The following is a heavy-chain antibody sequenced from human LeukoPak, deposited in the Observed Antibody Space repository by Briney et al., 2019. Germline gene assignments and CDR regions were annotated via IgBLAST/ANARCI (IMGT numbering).Heavy chain of an antibody. V-gene: IGHV3-74*01. Sequence: QPGGSLRLSCAASGFTFSNYWMHWVRQAPGKGLVWVSRINSDGSTTSYADAVKGRFTISRDNAKNTLFPQMNSLRAEDAAVYYCARDGGFCTNGVCFFDFWGQGTLVTVSS. CDR3: ARDGGFCTNGVCFFDF. CDR1: GFTFSNYW. D-gene: IGHD2-8*01. J-gene: IGHJ4*02. CDR2: INSDGSTT.